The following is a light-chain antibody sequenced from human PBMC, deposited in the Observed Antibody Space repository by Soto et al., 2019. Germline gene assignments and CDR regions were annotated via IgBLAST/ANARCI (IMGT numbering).Light chain of an antibody. CDR2: GAS. CDR3: QQYGSSSFT. V-gene: IGKV3-20*01. CDR1: RSVSSSY. J-gene: IGKJ3*01. Sequence: EIVLTQSPGTLSLSPGERATLSCRASRSVSSSYLAWYQQKPGQAPRLLIYGASSRATGIPDRFSGSGSGTDFTLTISRLEPEDFAVYYCQQYGSSSFTFGPGTKVDIK.